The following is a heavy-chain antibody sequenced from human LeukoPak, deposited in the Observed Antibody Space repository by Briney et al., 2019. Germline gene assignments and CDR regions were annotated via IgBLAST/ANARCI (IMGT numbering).Heavy chain of an antibody. CDR2: ISAHTGNT. V-gene: IGHV1-18*01. D-gene: IGHD2-15*01. CDR3: ARDIVVVVADRLSYEGYMDV. Sequence: ASVKVSCKASGYTFTNYGISWVRQAPGQGLEWMGWISAHTGNTNYVQKFQDRVTMTTDTSTSTAYMELSSLRSEDTAVYYCARDIVVVVADRLSYEGYMDVWGKGTTVTVSS. J-gene: IGHJ6*03. CDR1: GYTFTNYG.